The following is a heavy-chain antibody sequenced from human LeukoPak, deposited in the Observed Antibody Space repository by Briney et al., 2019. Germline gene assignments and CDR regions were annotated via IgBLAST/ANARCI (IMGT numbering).Heavy chain of an antibody. J-gene: IGHJ4*02. Sequence: PSETLSLTCPFSGGSISSSSSCCRWIRQPPGKGLEWIGSIYYSGSTYYNPSLKSRVTISVDTSKNQFSLKLSSVTAADTAVYSCASLTRGFVVVTVWGQGTLVTVSS. D-gene: IGHD2-21*02. CDR1: GGSISSSSSC. CDR3: ASLTRGFVVVTV. CDR2: IYYSGST. V-gene: IGHV4-39*01.